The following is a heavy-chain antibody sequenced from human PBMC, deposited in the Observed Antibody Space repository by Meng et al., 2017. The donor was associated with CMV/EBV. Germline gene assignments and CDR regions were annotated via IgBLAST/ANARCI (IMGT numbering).Heavy chain of an antibody. V-gene: IGHV3-53*01. Sequence: ETLSLTCAASGFTVSSNYMSWVRQAPGKGLEWVSVIYSGGSTYYADSVKGRFTISRDNSKNTLYLQMNSLRAEDTAVYYCARDFILSGNYYYYYGMDVWGQGTTVTVSS. D-gene: IGHD3-16*02. J-gene: IGHJ6*02. CDR1: GFTVSSNY. CDR3: ARDFILSGNYYYYYGMDV. CDR2: IYSGGST.